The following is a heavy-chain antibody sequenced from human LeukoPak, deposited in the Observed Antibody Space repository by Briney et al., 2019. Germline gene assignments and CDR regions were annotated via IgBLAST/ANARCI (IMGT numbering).Heavy chain of an antibody. Sequence: SETLSLTCTVSGGSISSYYWSWIRQPPGKGLEWIGEINHSGSTNYNPSLKSRVTISVDTSKNQFSLKLSSVTAADTAVYYCARGRYYDSSGYFWFDYWGQGTLVTVSS. V-gene: IGHV4-34*01. CDR3: ARGRYYDSSGYFWFDY. D-gene: IGHD3-22*01. CDR1: GGSISSYY. J-gene: IGHJ4*02. CDR2: INHSGST.